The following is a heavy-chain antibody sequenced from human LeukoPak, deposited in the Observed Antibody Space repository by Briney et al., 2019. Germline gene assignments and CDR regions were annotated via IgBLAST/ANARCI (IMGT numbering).Heavy chain of an antibody. CDR3: DRHAGRTGGQ. D-gene: IGHD3-10*01. CDR2: TSGNSGDI. V-gene: IGHV3/OR16-9*01. Sequence: GGSLRLSCAASGFRFSDHYMSWIRQAPGKGPEWISYTSGNSGDIAYADSVKGRFTISRDNAKNSLHLQMNSLRVEDTAVYHCDRHAGRTGGQWGQGILITVSS. J-gene: IGHJ4*02. CDR1: GFRFSDHY.